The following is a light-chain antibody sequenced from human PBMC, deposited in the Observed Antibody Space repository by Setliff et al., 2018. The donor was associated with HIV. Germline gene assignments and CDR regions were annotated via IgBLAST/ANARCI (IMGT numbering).Light chain of an antibody. CDR1: NSDVGSYNF. J-gene: IGLJ1*01. CDR3: CSYAGGNTFTYV. CDR2: EVT. V-gene: IGLV2-23*02. Sequence: QSVLTQPASVSGSPGQSITISCTGTNSDVGSYNFVSWYQQCPGKAPKLMIYEVTKRPSGVSNRFSGSKSGNTASLTISGLQAEDEADYYCCSYAGGNTFTYVFGTGTKVTVL.